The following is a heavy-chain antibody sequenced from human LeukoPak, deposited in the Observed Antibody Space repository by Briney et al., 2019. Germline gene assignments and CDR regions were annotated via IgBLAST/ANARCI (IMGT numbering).Heavy chain of an antibody. CDR3: ARDPVMVRGVIMPGWFDP. V-gene: IGHV3-23*01. D-gene: IGHD3-10*01. J-gene: IGHJ5*02. CDR1: GFTFTSNA. CDR2: ISGDGHTT. Sequence: PGGSLRLSCAASGFTFTSNAMGWVRQAPGKGLDWVSSISGDGHTTFYADSVKGRFTISRDNAKNSLYLQMNSLRAEDTAVYYCARDPVMVRGVIMPGWFDPWGQGTLVTVSS.